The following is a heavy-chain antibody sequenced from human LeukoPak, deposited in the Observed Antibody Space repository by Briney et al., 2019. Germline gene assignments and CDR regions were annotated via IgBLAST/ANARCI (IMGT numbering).Heavy chain of an antibody. J-gene: IGHJ3*02. CDR3: AKDIGYSYADAFDI. CDR1: GFTFDDYA. V-gene: IGHV3-9*01. Sequence: GGSLRLSCAASGFTFDDYAMHWVRQAPGEGLEWVSGISWNSGSIGYADSVKGRFTTSRDNAKNSLYLQMNSLRAEDTALYYCAKDIGYSYADAFDIWGQGTMVTVSS. D-gene: IGHD5-18*01. CDR2: ISWNSGSI.